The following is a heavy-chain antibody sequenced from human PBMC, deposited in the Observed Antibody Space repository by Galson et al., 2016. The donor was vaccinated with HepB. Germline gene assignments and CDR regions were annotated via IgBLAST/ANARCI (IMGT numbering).Heavy chain of an antibody. J-gene: IGHJ4*02. Sequence: SETLSLTCTVSGGSINSSSYYWGWIRQPPGKGLEWIGSLSYTERNYYNPSLKSRVTISGDTSKNQFSLKLSSVTAADTAIYYCARQIVGATADYWGQGTLVTVS. V-gene: IGHV4-39*01. CDR2: LSYTERN. CDR3: ARQIVGATADY. CDR1: GGSINSSSYY. D-gene: IGHD1-26*01.